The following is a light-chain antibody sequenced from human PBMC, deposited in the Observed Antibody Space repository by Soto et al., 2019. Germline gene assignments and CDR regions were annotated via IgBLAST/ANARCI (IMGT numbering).Light chain of an antibody. Sequence: EIVLTQSPATLSLSPGERATLSCRASQSVSSYLAWYQQKPGQAPRLLIYDASNRATGIPARFSGSVSGTDFTLTISSLEPEDFAVYYCKQRSNWPLTFGGGTKVEIK. J-gene: IGKJ4*01. CDR3: KQRSNWPLT. V-gene: IGKV3-11*01. CDR2: DAS. CDR1: QSVSSY.